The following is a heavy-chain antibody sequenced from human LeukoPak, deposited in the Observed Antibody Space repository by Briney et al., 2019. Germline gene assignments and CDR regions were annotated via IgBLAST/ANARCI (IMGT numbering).Heavy chain of an antibody. Sequence: PGGSLRLSCEASGFTFSAYAMTWVRQAPGKGLEWVSSIGGDNKPHYSESVKGRFAISRDNSKSMLFLQLNSLRAGDTAVYYCARRGDAFDIWGQGTMVTVSS. CDR2: IGGDNKP. V-gene: IGHV3-23*05. CDR3: ARRGDAFDI. D-gene: IGHD3-10*01. CDR1: GFTFSAYA. J-gene: IGHJ3*02.